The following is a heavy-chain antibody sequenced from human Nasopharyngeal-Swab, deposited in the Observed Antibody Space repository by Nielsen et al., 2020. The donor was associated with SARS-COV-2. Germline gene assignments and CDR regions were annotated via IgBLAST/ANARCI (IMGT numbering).Heavy chain of an antibody. CDR3: AKDMKALGYDFWSGPLDY. CDR1: GFTFSSYW. CDR2: ISGDGGST. V-gene: IGHV3-43*02. D-gene: IGHD3-3*01. J-gene: IGHJ4*02. Sequence: GGSLRLSCAASGFTFSSYWMSWVRQAPGKGLEWVSLISGDGGSTYYADSVKGRFTISRDNSKNSLYLQMNSLRTEDTALYYCAKDMKALGYDFWSGPLDYWGQGTLVTVSS.